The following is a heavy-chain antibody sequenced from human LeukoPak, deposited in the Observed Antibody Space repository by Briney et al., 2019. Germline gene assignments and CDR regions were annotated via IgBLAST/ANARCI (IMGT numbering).Heavy chain of an antibody. J-gene: IGHJ1*01. CDR1: GGSISSSSYY. Sequence: SETLSLTCTVSGGSISSSSYYWGRLRQPPGKGLEWIGSIYYSGSTYYNPSLKSRVTISVDTSKNQLSLKLSSVTAADTAVYYCARVAAGIGFFQHWGQGTLVTVSS. D-gene: IGHD6-13*01. CDR2: IYYSGST. CDR3: ARVAAGIGFFQH. V-gene: IGHV4-39*07.